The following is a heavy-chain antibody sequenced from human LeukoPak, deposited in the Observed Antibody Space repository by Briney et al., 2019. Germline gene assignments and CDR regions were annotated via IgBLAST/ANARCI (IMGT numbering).Heavy chain of an antibody. D-gene: IGHD3-22*01. CDR1: GFTFSSYA. CDR3: AKRATMIVVVRASSLDI. Sequence: GGSLRLSCAASGFTFSSYAMSWVRQAPGKGLEWVSAVSGSGGSTYYADSVKGRFTISRDNSKNTLYLQMNSLRAEDTAVYYCAKRATMIVVVRASSLDIWGQGTMVTVSS. CDR2: VSGSGGST. V-gene: IGHV3-23*01. J-gene: IGHJ3*02.